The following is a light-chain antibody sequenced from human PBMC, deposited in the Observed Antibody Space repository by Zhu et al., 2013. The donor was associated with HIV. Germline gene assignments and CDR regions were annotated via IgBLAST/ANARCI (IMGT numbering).Light chain of an antibody. Sequence: EIVLTQSPGTLSLSLGERAILSCRASQSLGTSNLAWYQQKPGQAPRLLINGASTRASGIPARFSGSGSGTEFTLTFSGLQSEDLAVLFCQQYDSWPQITFGGGTKVEIK. CDR1: QSLGTSN. CDR3: QQYDSWPQIT. CDR2: GAS. V-gene: IGKV3-15*01. J-gene: IGKJ4*01.